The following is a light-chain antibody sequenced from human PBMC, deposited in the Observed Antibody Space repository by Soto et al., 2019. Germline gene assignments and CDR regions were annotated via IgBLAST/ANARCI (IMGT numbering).Light chain of an antibody. CDR3: QQYGSSLT. CDR1: QSVSSSY. CDR2: GAS. J-gene: IGKJ4*01. Sequence: EIVLTQSPGTLSLSPGERATLSCRASQSVSSSYLAWYQQKPGQAPRLLIYGASSRATGIPDRFSGGGSGTDFTLSISRLEPEDFAVYFCQQYGSSLTVGGGTKVDIK. V-gene: IGKV3-20*01.